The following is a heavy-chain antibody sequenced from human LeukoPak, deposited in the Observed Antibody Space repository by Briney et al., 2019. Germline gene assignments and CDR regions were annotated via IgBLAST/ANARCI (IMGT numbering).Heavy chain of an antibody. CDR2: FDPEDGET. J-gene: IGHJ3*02. CDR3: ATDSVVGPSLAFDI. Sequence: ASVKVSCKVSGYTLTALSMHWVRQAPGKGLEWMGGFDPEDGETIYAQKFQGRVTMTEDTSTDTAYMELSSLRSEDTAVYYCATDSVVGPSLAFDIWGQGTMVTVSS. D-gene: IGHD1-26*01. CDR1: GYTLTALS. V-gene: IGHV1-24*01.